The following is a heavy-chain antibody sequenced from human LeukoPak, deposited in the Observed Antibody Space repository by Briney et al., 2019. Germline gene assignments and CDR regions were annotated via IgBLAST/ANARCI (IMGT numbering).Heavy chain of an antibody. CDR3: ARGLYDFWSGYSPLPDY. J-gene: IGHJ4*02. Sequence: ASVKVSCKASGYTFTSYAMYWVRQAPGQGLEWMGWINTNTGNPTYAQGFTGRFVFSLDTSVSTAYLQISSLKAEDTAVYYCARGLYDFWSGYSPLPDYWGQGTLVTVSS. CDR2: INTNTGNP. CDR1: GYTFTSYA. V-gene: IGHV7-4-1*02. D-gene: IGHD3-3*01.